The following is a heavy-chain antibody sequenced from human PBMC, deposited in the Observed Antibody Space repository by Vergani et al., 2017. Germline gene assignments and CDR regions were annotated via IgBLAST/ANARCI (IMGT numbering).Heavy chain of an antibody. Sequence: QVQLVQSRAEVKKPGSSVKVSCKASGGTFSSYAISCVRQAPGQGLECMGRIIPIFGTVNYAQKFQGSVTITADESTSTAYMELSSLRSEDTAVYYCASPSVAEAGMYQAAEDEYFQHWGQGPLVTVSS. D-gene: IGHD6-13*01. CDR1: GGTFSSYA. CDR2: IIPIFGTV. J-gene: IGHJ1*01. CDR3: ASPSVAEAGMYQAAEDEYFQH. V-gene: IGHV1-69*13.